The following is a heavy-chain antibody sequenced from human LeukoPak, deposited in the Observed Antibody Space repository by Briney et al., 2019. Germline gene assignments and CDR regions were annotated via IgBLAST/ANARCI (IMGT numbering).Heavy chain of an antibody. Sequence: ASVKVSCKASGYTFTSYGISWVRQAPGQGLEWMGWISAYNGNTNYAQKLQGRVTMTTDTSTSTAYMELRSLRSDDTAVYYCARLAYYYDSSGYPSYYYYGMDVWGQGTTVTVSS. D-gene: IGHD3-22*01. J-gene: IGHJ6*02. CDR1: GYTFTSYG. V-gene: IGHV1-18*01. CDR2: ISAYNGNT. CDR3: ARLAYYYDSSGYPSYYYYGMDV.